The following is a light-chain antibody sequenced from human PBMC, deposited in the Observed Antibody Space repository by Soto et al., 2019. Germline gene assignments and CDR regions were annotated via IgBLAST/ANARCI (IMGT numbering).Light chain of an antibody. Sequence: IEVTQSPSSLAASLGDRVTITCRASQTIGTYVNWYRQKSGAAPELLIYDASTLQSGVPSRFRGGASGTDFTLTIDRLEPEDFAMYYCQQYSDSPPTFGQGTKVEIK. J-gene: IGKJ1*01. V-gene: IGKV1-39*01. CDR1: QTIGTY. CDR3: QQYSDSPPT. CDR2: DAS.